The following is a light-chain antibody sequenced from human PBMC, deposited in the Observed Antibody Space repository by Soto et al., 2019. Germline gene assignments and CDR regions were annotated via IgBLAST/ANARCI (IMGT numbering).Light chain of an antibody. V-gene: IGKV3-20*01. CDR2: GAS. CDR3: QQYGSSGT. CDR1: QSVSSSY. Sequence: SVLTQSPGTLSLSPGERATLSCRASQSVSSSYLAWYQQKPGQAPRLLIYGASNRATGIPDRFSGSGSGTDFTLTISRLEPEDFAVYYCQQYGSSGTFGQGTKV. J-gene: IGKJ1*01.